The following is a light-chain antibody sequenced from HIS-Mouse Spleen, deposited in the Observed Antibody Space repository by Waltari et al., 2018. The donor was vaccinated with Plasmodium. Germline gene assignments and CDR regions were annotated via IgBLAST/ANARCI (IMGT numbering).Light chain of an antibody. Sequence: QSALTHPASVSGSPGQSITISCPGPSLDVGSYNLFSWYQQHPGKAPKLMIYEGSKPPSGVSNRFSGSKSGNTASLTISGLQAEDEADYYCCSYAGSSTLVFGGGTKLTVL. V-gene: IGLV2-23*01. CDR2: EGS. J-gene: IGLJ2*01. CDR1: SLDVGSYNL. CDR3: CSYAGSSTLV.